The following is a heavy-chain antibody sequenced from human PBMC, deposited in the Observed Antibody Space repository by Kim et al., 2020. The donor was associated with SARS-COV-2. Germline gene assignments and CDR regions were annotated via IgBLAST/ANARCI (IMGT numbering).Heavy chain of an antibody. J-gene: IGHJ3*02. D-gene: IGHD5-18*01. CDR1: GGSISSYY. CDR2: IYYSGST. V-gene: IGHV4-59*13. Sequence: SETLSLTCTVSGGSISSYYWSWIRQPPGKGLEWIGYIYYSGSTNYNPSLKSRVTISVDTSKNQFSLKLSSVTAADTAVYYCARFDTAMPDFDAFDIWGQGTMVTVSS. CDR3: ARFDTAMPDFDAFDI.